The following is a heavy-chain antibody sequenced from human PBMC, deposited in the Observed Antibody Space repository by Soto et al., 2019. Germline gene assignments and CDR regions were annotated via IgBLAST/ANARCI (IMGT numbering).Heavy chain of an antibody. J-gene: IGHJ4*02. CDR3: ARGRPENDY. CDR2: IIPMSGAT. V-gene: IGHV1-69*12. CDR1: GGTFSSYA. D-gene: IGHD1-1*01. Sequence: QVQLVQSGAEVKKPGSSVKVSCKASGGTFSSYALSWVRQAPGQGLEWMGGIIPMSGATNYAQKFQGRVTYTANESTTTAYLDLTSLRSEDTAVYYCARGRPENDYWGQGTLVTVSS.